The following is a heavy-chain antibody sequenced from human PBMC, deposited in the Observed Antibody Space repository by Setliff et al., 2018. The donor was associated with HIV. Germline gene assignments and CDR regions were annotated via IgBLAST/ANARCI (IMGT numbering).Heavy chain of an antibody. CDR2: ISAYNDNT. CDR3: ARAMKTMVRGVMGY. J-gene: IGHJ4*02. D-gene: IGHD3-10*01. CDR1: GYTFTSYG. V-gene: IGHV1-18*01. Sequence: GASVKVSCKASGYTFTSYGISWVRQAPGQGLEWMGWISAYNDNTKDAQKLQGRVTMTTDTSTSTAYMELRSLRSDDTAVYYCARAMKTMVRGVMGYWGQGTLVTVSS.